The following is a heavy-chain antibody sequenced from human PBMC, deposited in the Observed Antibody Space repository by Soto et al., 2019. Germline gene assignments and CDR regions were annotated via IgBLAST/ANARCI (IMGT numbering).Heavy chain of an antibody. Sequence: QVQLVQSGAEVKKPGSSVKVSCTASGGTFSSYAISWVRQAPGQGLEWMGGIIPIFGTANYAQKFQGRVTITADESTSTAYMELSSLRSEDTAVYYCARVAYCGGDCYSPADYWGQGTLVTVSS. CDR1: GGTFSSYA. CDR2: IIPIFGTA. V-gene: IGHV1-69*01. J-gene: IGHJ4*02. D-gene: IGHD2-21*02. CDR3: ARVAYCGGDCYSPADY.